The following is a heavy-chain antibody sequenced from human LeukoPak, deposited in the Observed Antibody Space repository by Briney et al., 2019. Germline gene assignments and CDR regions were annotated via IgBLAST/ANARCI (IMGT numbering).Heavy chain of an antibody. CDR1: GYTFTGYY. CDR3: ARAGPAADVYYYYYGMDV. D-gene: IGHD2-2*01. J-gene: IGHJ6*04. CDR2: INPNSGGT. Sequence: ASVKVSCKASGYTFTGYYMHWVRQAPGQGLEWMGWINPNSGGTNYAQKFQGWVTMTRDTSISTAYMELSRLRSDDTAVYYCARAGPAADVYYYYYGMDVWGKGTTVTVSS. V-gene: IGHV1-2*04.